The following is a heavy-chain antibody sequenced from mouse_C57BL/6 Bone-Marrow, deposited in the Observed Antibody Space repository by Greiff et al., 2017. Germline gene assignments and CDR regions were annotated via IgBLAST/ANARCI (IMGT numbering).Heavy chain of an antibody. CDR1: GFSFNTYA. CDR3: GASWFAY. D-gene: IGHD3-1*01. J-gene: IGHJ3*01. Sequence: EVMLVESGGGLVQPKGSLKLSCAASGFSFNTYAMNWVRQAPGKGLEWVARIRSKSNNYATYYADSVKDRFTISRDDSESMLYLQMNTLKTEDTAMYYCGASWFAYWGQGTLVTVSA. V-gene: IGHV10-1*01. CDR2: IRSKSNNYAT.